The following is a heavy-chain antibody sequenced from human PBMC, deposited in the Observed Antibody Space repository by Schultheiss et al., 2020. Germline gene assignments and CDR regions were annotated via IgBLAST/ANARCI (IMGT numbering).Heavy chain of an antibody. CDR1: GGSISSGGYS. V-gene: IGHV4-30-2*05. CDR3: ARHGRLRSSSIYYYYGMDV. J-gene: IGHJ6*02. D-gene: IGHD6-6*01. Sequence: SETLSLTCAVSGGSISSGGYSWSWIRQPPGKGLEWIGYIYYSGSTYYNPSLKSLVTISVDTSKNQFSLKLSSVTAADTAVYYCARHGRLRSSSIYYYYGMDVWGQVTTVTVSS. CDR2: IYYSGST.